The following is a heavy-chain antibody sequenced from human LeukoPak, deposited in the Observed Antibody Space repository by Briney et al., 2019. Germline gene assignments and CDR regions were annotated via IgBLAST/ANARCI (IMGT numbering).Heavy chain of an antibody. Sequence: PGGSLRLSCAASGFTFSSYAMHWVRQAPGKGLEWAAVISYDGNNKYYADSVKGRFTISRDNSKNTLYLQMNSLRTEDTAVYYCAGAYDYGDYYYYGMDVWGQGTTVTVSS. CDR3: AGAYDYGDYYYYGMDV. D-gene: IGHD4-17*01. CDR1: GFTFSSYA. J-gene: IGHJ6*02. CDR2: ISYDGNNK. V-gene: IGHV3-30-3*01.